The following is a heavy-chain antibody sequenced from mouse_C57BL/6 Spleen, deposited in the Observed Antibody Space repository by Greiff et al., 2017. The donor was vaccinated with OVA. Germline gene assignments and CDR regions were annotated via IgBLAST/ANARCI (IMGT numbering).Heavy chain of an antibody. D-gene: IGHD1-1*01. CDR1: GYAFSSSW. CDR2: IYPGDGDT. J-gene: IGHJ3*01. V-gene: IGHV1-82*01. Sequence: QVQLQQSGPELVKPGASVKISCKASGYAFSSSWMNWVKQRPGKGLEWIGRIYPGDGDTNYNGKFKGKATLTADESSSTAYMQLSSLTSEDSAVYFCAPITTVVPWFAYWGQGTLVTVSA. CDR3: APITTVVPWFAY.